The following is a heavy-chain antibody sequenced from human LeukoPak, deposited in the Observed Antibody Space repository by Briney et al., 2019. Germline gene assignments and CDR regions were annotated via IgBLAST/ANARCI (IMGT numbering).Heavy chain of an antibody. CDR1: GGTVSSGSYY. J-gene: IGHJ6*02. CDR3: AREAVVVPAAMSYYYGMDV. Sequence: SETLSLTCTVSGGTVSSGSYYWSWIRQPPGKGLEWIGYIYYSGSTNYNPSLKSRVTISVDTSKNQFSLKLSSVTAADTAVYYCAREAVVVPAAMSYYYGMDVWGQGTTVTVSS. D-gene: IGHD2-2*01. V-gene: IGHV4-61*01. CDR2: IYYSGST.